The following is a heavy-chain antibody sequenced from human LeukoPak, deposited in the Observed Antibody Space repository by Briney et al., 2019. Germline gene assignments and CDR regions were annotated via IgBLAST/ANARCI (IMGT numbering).Heavy chain of an antibody. CDR1: GFTFSSYG. CDR2: ISYDGSSK. Sequence: GGSLRLSCAASGFTFSSYGMHWVRQAPGKGLEWVAVISYDGSSKYYADSVKGRFTISRDNSKNTLYLQMNSLRAEDTAVYYCAKERLMIVDIWGQGTMVTVSS. CDR3: AKERLMIVDI. D-gene: IGHD3-22*01. J-gene: IGHJ3*02. V-gene: IGHV3-30*18.